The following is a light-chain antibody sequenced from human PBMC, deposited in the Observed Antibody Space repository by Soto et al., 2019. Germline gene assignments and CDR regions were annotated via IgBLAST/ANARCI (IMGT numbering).Light chain of an antibody. CDR1: SSDVGGYNY. CDR3: QSYDLSLRNYV. Sequence: QSALTQPASVSGSPGQSITISCTGTSSDVGGYNYVSWYQQHPGKAPKLMIYEVSNRPSGVSNRFSGSKSGNTASLTISGLQAEDEGDYYCQSYDLSLRNYVFGSGTKLTVL. CDR2: EVS. J-gene: IGLJ1*01. V-gene: IGLV2-14*01.